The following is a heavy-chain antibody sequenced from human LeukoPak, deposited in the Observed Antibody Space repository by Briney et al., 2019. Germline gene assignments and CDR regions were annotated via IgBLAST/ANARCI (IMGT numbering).Heavy chain of an antibody. Sequence: ASVEVSCKASGYTFTGYYMHWVRQAPGQGLEWMGWINPNSGGTNYAQKFQGRVTMTRDTSISTAYMELSRLRSDDTAVYYCARDHDYGDYEGDYWGQGTLVTVSS. CDR3: ARDHDYGDYEGDY. D-gene: IGHD4-17*01. J-gene: IGHJ4*02. CDR1: GYTFTGYY. V-gene: IGHV1-2*02. CDR2: INPNSGGT.